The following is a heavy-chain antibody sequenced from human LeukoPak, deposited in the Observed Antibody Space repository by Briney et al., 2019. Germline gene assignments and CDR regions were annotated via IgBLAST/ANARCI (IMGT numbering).Heavy chain of an antibody. D-gene: IGHD3-3*01. Sequence: SETLSLTCTVSGGSISSYYWSWIRQPPGKGLEWIGYIYYSGSTNYNPSLKSRVTISVDTSKNQFSLKLSSVAAADTAVYYCARARITIFGAYYYYMDVWGKGTTVTVSS. J-gene: IGHJ6*03. CDR1: GGSISSYY. CDR2: IYYSGST. V-gene: IGHV4-59*01. CDR3: ARARITIFGAYYYYMDV.